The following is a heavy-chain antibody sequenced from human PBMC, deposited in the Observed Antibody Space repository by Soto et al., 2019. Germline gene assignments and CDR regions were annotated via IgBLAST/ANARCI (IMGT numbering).Heavy chain of an antibody. J-gene: IGHJ4*02. CDR3: ARVGGGSGNYDY. V-gene: IGHV3-48*03. CDR1: GFTFGSFQ. D-gene: IGHD3-10*01. CDR2: ISGSGDTI. Sequence: VGSLRLSCEASGFTFGSFQMNWVRQAPGRGLEWISHISGSGDTIYYADSVKGRFTISRDNAKDSLALHMNSLRAEDTGVYFCARVGGGSGNYDYWGQGTQVTVS.